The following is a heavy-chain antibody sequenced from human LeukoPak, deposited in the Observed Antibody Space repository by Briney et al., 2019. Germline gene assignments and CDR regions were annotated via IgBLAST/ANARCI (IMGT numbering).Heavy chain of an antibody. D-gene: IGHD1-26*01. J-gene: IGHJ6*03. CDR3: AGNSGSYLYYYYYYMDV. CDR2: IYHSGSN. Sequence: PSETLSLTCTVSGYSISSGYYWGCIRQPPGTGLEWIGSIYHSGSNYYNPSLKSRVTISVDTSKNQFSLKLSSVTAADTAVYYCAGNSGSYLYYYYYYMDVWGKGTTVTVSS. V-gene: IGHV4-38-2*02. CDR1: GYSISSGYY.